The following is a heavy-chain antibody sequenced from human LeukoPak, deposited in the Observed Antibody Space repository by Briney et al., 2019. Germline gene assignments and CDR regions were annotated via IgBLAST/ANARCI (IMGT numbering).Heavy chain of an antibody. D-gene: IGHD2-2*01. CDR3: AREGPYHAFDI. Sequence: PGGSLRLSCAASGFTFSSYWIYWVRQVPGKGLVYVSRVNNDGSATTYADSVQGRFTISRDNAKNTVYLQMDSLRVEDTAIYYCAREGPYHAFDIWGQGTMVTVSS. J-gene: IGHJ3*02. V-gene: IGHV3-74*01. CDR2: VNNDGSAT. CDR1: GFTFSSYW.